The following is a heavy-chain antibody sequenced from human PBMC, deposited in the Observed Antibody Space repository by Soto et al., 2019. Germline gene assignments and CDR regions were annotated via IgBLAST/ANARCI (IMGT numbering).Heavy chain of an antibody. V-gene: IGHV3-33*01. Sequence: LRLSCAASGFSFSTYGMHWVRQAPGKGLEWVAVIWHDGSNKYYADSVKGRFIISRDNSKNTLYLQMNSLRAEDTAVYYCARDNIVALYYFDYWGQGTLVTVSS. CDR3: ARDNIVALYYFDY. J-gene: IGHJ4*02. CDR2: IWHDGSNK. CDR1: GFSFSTYG. D-gene: IGHD5-12*01.